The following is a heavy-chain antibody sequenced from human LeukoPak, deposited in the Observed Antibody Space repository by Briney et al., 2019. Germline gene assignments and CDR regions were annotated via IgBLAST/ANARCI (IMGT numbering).Heavy chain of an antibody. V-gene: IGHV3-21*01. CDR1: GFTFSNYS. Sequence: GGSLRLSCAGSGFTFSNYSINWVRQAPGKGLEWVSSISPSSHYKYYADSVRGRFTISRDNARNSLYLQMNSLRAEDTAVYYCARPRGYSYDPNDAFDIWGQGTMVTVSS. CDR3: ARPRGYSYDPNDAFDI. D-gene: IGHD5-18*01. CDR2: ISPSSHYK. J-gene: IGHJ3*02.